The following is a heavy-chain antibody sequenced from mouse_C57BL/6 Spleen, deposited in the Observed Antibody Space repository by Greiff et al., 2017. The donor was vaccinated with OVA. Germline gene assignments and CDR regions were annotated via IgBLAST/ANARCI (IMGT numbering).Heavy chain of an antibody. CDR2: IDPETGGT. V-gene: IGHV1-15*01. CDR3: TRGDGSRDFDV. CDR1: GYTFTDYE. Sequence: QVQLQQSGAELVRPGASVTLSCKASGYTFTDYEMHWVKQTPVHGLEWIGAIDPETGGTAYNQKFKGKAILTADKSSSTAYMERRSLTSEDSAVYYCTRGDGSRDFDVWGTGTTVTVSS. D-gene: IGHD1-1*01. J-gene: IGHJ1*03.